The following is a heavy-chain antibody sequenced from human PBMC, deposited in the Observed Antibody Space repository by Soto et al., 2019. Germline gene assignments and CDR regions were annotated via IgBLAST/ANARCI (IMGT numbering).Heavy chain of an antibody. CDR3: AREYMLLMVYATDYYYGMDV. J-gene: IGHJ6*02. V-gene: IGHV3-30-3*01. D-gene: IGHD2-8*01. Sequence: QVQLVESGGGVVQPGRSLRLSCAASGFTFSSYAMHWVRQAPGKGLEWVAVISYDGSNKYYADSVKGRFNISRDNSKNTLYLQMNSLRAEDTAVYYCAREYMLLMVYATDYYYGMDVWGQGTTVTVSS. CDR1: GFTFSSYA. CDR2: ISYDGSNK.